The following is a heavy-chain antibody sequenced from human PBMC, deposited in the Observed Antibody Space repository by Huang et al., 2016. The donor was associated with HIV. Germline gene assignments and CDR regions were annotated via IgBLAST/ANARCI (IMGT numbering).Heavy chain of an antibody. D-gene: IGHD6-13*01. Sequence: QVQLVESGGGVVQPGRSLRISCAASGFTVSSYGMHGVRQAPGKGLEWVAVISYDGKTKYYADSVKGRFSISRDNSKTTVYLQLNSLRVEDTAVYYCAKGGSAAAVLDFWGQGTLVTVSS. CDR1: GFTVSSYG. J-gene: IGHJ4*02. CDR2: ISYDGKTK. V-gene: IGHV3-30*18. CDR3: AKGGSAAAVLDF.